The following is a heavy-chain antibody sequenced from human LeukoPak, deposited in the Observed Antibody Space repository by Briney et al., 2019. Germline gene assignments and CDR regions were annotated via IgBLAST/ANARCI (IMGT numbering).Heavy chain of an antibody. CDR2: IRGKGDSYST. D-gene: IGHD3-22*01. J-gene: IGHJ4*02. V-gene: IGHV3-73*01. Sequence: QSGGSLRLSCAASGFTFSGSALHWVRQASGKGLEWVGRIRGKGDSYSTAYAASVKGRFTISRGDSKNTAYLQMNSLKTEDTAVYYCRGAYYDSGGPEYYFDYWGQGTLVTVSS. CDR1: GFTFSGSA. CDR3: RGAYYDSGGPEYYFDY.